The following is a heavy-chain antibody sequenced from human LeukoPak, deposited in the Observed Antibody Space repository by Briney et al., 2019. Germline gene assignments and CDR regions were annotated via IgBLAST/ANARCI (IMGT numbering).Heavy chain of an antibody. J-gene: IGHJ4*02. CDR3: ARVSLYCYDSSGYAY. CDR1: GFTFSSYW. Sequence: GGSLRLSCAASGFTFSSYWMHWVRRAPGKGLVWVSRINSDGSSTSYADSVKGRFTISRDNAKNTLYLQMNSLRAEDTAVYYCARVSLYCYDSSGYAYWGQGTLVTVSS. D-gene: IGHD3-22*01. V-gene: IGHV3-74*01. CDR2: INSDGSST.